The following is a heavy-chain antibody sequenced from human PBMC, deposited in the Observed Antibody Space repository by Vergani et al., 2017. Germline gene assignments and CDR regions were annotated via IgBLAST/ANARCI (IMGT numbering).Heavy chain of an antibody. Sequence: QVQLVESGGGVVQPGRSLRLSCAASGFTFCSYGMHWVRQAPGKGLEWVAVIWYDGSNKYYADSVKGRFTISRDNSKNTLYLKMNSLRAEDTAVYYCARDNYGTVSXLDYWDQGTLVAVSS. J-gene: IGHJ4*02. D-gene: IGHD3-10*01. CDR2: IWYDGSNK. V-gene: IGHV3-33*01. CDR1: GFTFCSYG. CDR3: ARDNYGTVSXLDY.